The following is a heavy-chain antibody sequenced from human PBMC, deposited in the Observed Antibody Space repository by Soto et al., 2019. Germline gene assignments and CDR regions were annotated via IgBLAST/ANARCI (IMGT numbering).Heavy chain of an antibody. Sequence: PGESLKISCKGSGYSFTSYWISWVRQMPGKGLEWMGKIDPSDSYTNYSPSIQGHVIISADKSISTAYLQWYSLKASDTAVYYCARSSGPGLLRFLEWSFDYWGHGTLVTVSS. V-gene: IGHV5-10-1*01. CDR1: GYSFTSYW. CDR3: ARSSGPGLLRFLEWSFDY. J-gene: IGHJ4*01. CDR2: IDPSDSYT. D-gene: IGHD3-3*01.